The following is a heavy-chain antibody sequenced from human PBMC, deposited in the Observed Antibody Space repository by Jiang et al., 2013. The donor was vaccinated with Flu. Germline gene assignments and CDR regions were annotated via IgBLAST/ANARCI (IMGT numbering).Heavy chain of an antibody. D-gene: IGHD3-10*01. CDR2: INPNSGGT. J-gene: IGHJ4*02. CDR3: ARDPQEGTGSSDY. Sequence: GAEVKKPGASVKVSCKASGYTFTGYYMHWVRQAPGQGLEWMGWINPNSGGTNYAQKFQGRVTMTRDTSISTAYMELSRLRSDDTAVYYCARDPQEGTGSSDYWGQGTLVTVSS. V-gene: IGHV1-2*02. CDR1: GYTFTGYY.